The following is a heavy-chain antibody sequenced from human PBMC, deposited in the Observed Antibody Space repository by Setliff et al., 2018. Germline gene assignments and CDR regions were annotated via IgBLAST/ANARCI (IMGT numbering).Heavy chain of an antibody. V-gene: IGHV1-2*02. CDR3: ARPRSNYNRGAFSI. D-gene: IGHD3-10*01. J-gene: IGHJ3*02. CDR1: GYTFTGHH. CDR2: INPNSGGT. Sequence: ASVKVSCKASGYTFTGHHLHWVRQAPGQGLEWMGWINPNSGGTNYAQKFQGRVTMTRDTSISTAYMDLRSLTFDDTAVYYCARPRSNYNRGAFSIWGQGTMVTVSS.